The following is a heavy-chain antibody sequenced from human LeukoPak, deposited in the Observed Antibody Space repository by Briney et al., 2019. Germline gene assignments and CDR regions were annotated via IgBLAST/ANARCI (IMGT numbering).Heavy chain of an antibody. CDR3: ARHLYYYDSSGLDAFDI. J-gene: IGHJ3*02. D-gene: IGHD3-22*01. CDR2: IHPRGSP. Sequence: SETLSLTCAVYGGSFSGYYWSWIRQPPGKGLGWIGEIHPRGSPIYNPSLKSRVTISADTSKNQFSLKMTSVTAADTAVYYCARHLYYYDSSGLDAFDIWGQGTMVTVSS. CDR1: GGSFSGYY. V-gene: IGHV4-34*01.